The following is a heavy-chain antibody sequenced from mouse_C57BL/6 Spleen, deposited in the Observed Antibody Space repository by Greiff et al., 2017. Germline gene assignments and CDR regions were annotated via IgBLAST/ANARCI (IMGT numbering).Heavy chain of an antibody. CDR1: GYTFTDYN. CDR3: ARKGIYSNYTSGYCDV. V-gene: IGHV1-22*01. Sequence: EVQLQQSGPELVKPGASVQMSCTASGYTFTDYNMHWVQPSHGTSLEWIGYLNPNNAGSSYNQKFKGKATLTVNKSSSTAYMELRSLTSEDSAVYYCARKGIYSNYTSGYCDVWGTGTTVTVSS. J-gene: IGHJ1*03. D-gene: IGHD2-5*01. CDR2: LNPNNAGS.